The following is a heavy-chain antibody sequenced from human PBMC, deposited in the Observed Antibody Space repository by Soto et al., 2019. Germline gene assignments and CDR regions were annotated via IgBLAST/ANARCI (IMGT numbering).Heavy chain of an antibody. CDR2: IIPISGTA. CDR1: GGTFSSYA. J-gene: IGHJ4*02. Sequence: QVQLVQSGAEVKKPGSSVKVSCKASGGTFSSYAISWVRQAPGQGLEWMGWIIPISGTANYAQKFQGRVTITADESTSTAYMELSSLRSEDTAVYYCARDRGSGSYYPFIGLWGQGTLVTVSS. CDR3: ARDRGSGSYYPFIGL. D-gene: IGHD1-26*01. V-gene: IGHV1-69*01.